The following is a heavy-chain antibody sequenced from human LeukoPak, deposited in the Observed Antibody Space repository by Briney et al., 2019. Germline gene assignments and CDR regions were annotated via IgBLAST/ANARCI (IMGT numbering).Heavy chain of an antibody. CDR2: ISFEGSNK. J-gene: IGHJ6*02. CDR1: GFTFSTFG. D-gene: IGHD2/OR15-2a*01. CDR3: AKPLAAKIIGWRYYGMDV. Sequence: GRSLRLSCAASGFTFSTFGMHWVRRAPGKGLEWVALISFEGSNKYYVDSVKGRFTISRDNSKNTLSLQMNNLRAEDTAAYYCAKPLAAKIIGWRYYGMDVWGQGTTVTVSS. V-gene: IGHV3-30*18.